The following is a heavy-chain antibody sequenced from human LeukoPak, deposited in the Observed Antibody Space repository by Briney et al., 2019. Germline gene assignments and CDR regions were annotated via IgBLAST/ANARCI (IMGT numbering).Heavy chain of an antibody. CDR1: GGSISSYY. CDR3: ARGGSSSSKYGMDV. V-gene: IGHV4-59*01. D-gene: IGHD6-13*01. Sequence: SETLSLTCTFSGGSISSYYWSWIRQPPGKGLEWIGYIYYSGSTNYNPSLKSRVTISVDTSKNQFSLKLSSVTAADTAVYYCARGGSSSSKYGMDVWGQGTTVTVSS. J-gene: IGHJ6*02. CDR2: IYYSGST.